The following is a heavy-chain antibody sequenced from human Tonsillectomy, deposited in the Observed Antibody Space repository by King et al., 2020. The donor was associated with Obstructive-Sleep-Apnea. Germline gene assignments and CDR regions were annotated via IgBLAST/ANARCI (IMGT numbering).Heavy chain of an antibody. CDR1: GFTFDDYA. CDR3: AKDTTPHVFYYFDY. D-gene: IGHD2-15*01. CDR2: ISWNSDSI. Sequence: VQLVESGGGLVQPGRSLRLSCAASGFTFDDYAMHWVRQAPGKGLEWVSGISWNSDSINYADSVKGRFTISRDNAKNSLYLQMNSLRTEETALYYCAKDTTPHVFYYFDYWGQGTLVTVSS. V-gene: IGHV3-9*01. J-gene: IGHJ4*02.